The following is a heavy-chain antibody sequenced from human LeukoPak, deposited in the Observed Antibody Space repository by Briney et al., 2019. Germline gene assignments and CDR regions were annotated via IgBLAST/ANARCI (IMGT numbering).Heavy chain of an antibody. J-gene: IGHJ3*02. V-gene: IGHV3-74*01. CDR1: GFTFSSYW. CDR2: INGDGSST. Sequence: PGGSLRLSCAASGFTFSSYWMHWVRQAPGKGLVWVSRINGDGSSTSYADSVKGRFTISRDNAKNTLYLQMNSLRAEDTAVYYCARDPLFSYAFDIWGQGTMVTVSS. CDR3: ARDPLFSYAFDI. D-gene: IGHD3-10*02.